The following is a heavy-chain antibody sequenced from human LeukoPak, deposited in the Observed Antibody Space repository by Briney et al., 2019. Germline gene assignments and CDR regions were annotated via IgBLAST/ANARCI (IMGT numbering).Heavy chain of an antibody. CDR1: GFTFSSYS. J-gene: IGHJ4*02. V-gene: IGHV3-48*04. CDR3: ARDRGGSYSAIDY. D-gene: IGHD1-26*01. CDR2: ISSSSSTI. Sequence: GGSLRLSCAASGFTFSSYSMSWVRQAPGKGLEWVSFISSSSSTIYYADSVKGRFTISRDNAKNSLYLQMNSLRAEDTAVYYCARDRGGSYSAIDYWGQGTLVTVSS.